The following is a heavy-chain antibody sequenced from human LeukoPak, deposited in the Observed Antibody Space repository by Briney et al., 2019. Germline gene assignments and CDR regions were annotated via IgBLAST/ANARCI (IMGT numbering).Heavy chain of an antibody. J-gene: IGHJ4*02. CDR2: IRYAGSNK. D-gene: IGHD2-2*01. CDR1: GFTFSSYG. CDR3: AKSPSVVPAAALDY. V-gene: IGHV3-30*02. Sequence: GGSLRLSCAASGFTFSSYGMHWVRQAPGQGLEGVAFIRYAGSNKYYADSVKGRFTISRDNSKNTLYLQMNSLRAEDTAVYYCAKSPSVVPAAALDYWGQGTLVTVSS.